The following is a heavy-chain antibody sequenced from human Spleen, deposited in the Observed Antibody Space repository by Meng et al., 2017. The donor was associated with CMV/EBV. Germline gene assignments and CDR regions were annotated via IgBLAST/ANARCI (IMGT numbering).Heavy chain of an antibody. CDR2: IYYSGST. V-gene: IGHV4-59*01. CDR1: GGSISSYY. J-gene: IGHJ6*02. Sequence: GSLRLSCTVSGGSISSYYWSWIRQPPGKGLEWIGYIYYSGSTNYNPSLKSRVTISVDTSKNQFSLKLSSVTAADTAVYYCASAMDVWGQGTTVTVSS. CDR3: ASAMDV.